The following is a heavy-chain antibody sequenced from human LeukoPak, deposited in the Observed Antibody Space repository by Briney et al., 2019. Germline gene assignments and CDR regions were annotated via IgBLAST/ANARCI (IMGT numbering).Heavy chain of an antibody. CDR2: ISSSSSYI. CDR3: ASGNSLRFPDV. Sequence: GGSLRLSCAASGFTFSSYSMNWVRQAPGKGLEWVSSISSSSSYIYYADSVKGRFTISRDNAKNSLYLQMNSLRAEDTAVYYCASGNSLRFPDVWGQGTTVTVSS. CDR1: GFTFSSYS. D-gene: IGHD3-16*01. J-gene: IGHJ6*02. V-gene: IGHV3-21*01.